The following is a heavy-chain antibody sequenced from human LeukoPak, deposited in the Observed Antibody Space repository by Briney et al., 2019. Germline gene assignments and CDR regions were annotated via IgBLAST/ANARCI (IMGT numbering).Heavy chain of an antibody. Sequence: ASVKVSCKASGYTFTSYGISWVRQAPGQGLEWMGWISAYNGNTNYAQKLQGRVTMTTDTSTSTAYMELRSLRSDDTAVYYCARDFGYGSGVNYFDYWGQGTLVTVSS. D-gene: IGHD3-10*01. J-gene: IGHJ4*02. V-gene: IGHV1-18*01. CDR3: ARDFGYGSGVNYFDY. CDR1: GYTFTSYG. CDR2: ISAYNGNT.